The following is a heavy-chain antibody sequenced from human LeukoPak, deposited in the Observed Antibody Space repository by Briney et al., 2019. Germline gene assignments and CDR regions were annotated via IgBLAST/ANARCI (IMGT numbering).Heavy chain of an antibody. D-gene: IGHD2-2*01. J-gene: IGHJ4*02. V-gene: IGHV4-30-2*01. CDR3: ARGSFRDRRIVVVPAAKLSYFDY. CDR2: IYHSGST. Sequence: SETLSLTCAVSGGSISSGGYSWSWIRQPPGKGLEWIGYIYHSGSTNYNPSLKSRVTISVDTSKNQFSLKLSSVTAADTAVYYCARGSFRDRRIVVVPAAKLSYFDYWGQGTLVTVSS. CDR1: GGSISSGGYS.